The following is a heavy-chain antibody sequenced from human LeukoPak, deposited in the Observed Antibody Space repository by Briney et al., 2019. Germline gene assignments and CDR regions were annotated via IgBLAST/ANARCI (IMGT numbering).Heavy chain of an antibody. V-gene: IGHV1-8*01. D-gene: IGHD3-22*01. CDR2: MNPNSGNT. CDR3: ARGTYYYDSSGYYYYTYFDY. Sequence: VASVKVSRKASGYTFTSYDINWVRQATGQGLEWMGWMNPNSGNTGYAQKFQGRVTMTRNTSISTAYMELSSLRSEDTAVYYCARGTYYYDSSGYYYYTYFDYWGQGTLVTVSS. J-gene: IGHJ4*02. CDR1: GYTFTSYD.